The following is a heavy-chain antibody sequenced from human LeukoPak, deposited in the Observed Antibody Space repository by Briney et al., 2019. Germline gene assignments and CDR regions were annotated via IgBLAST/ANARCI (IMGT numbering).Heavy chain of an antibody. CDR3: ARMRHYDILTGYSPDYYMDV. D-gene: IGHD3-9*01. CDR2: IIPILGIA. V-gene: IGHV1-69*04. Sequence: ASVKVSCKASGGTFSSYAISWVRQAPGQGLEWMGRIIPILGIANSAQKLQGRVSMTTDTSTSTAYMELRSLRSDDTAVYYCARMRHYDILTGYSPDYYMDVWGKGTTVTVSS. J-gene: IGHJ6*03. CDR1: GGTFSSYA.